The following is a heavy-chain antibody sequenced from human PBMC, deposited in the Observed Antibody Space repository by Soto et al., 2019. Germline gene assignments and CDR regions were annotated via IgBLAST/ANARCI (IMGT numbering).Heavy chain of an antibody. V-gene: IGHV1-24*01. Sequence: ASVKVSCKVSGYSLTDLSMHWVRQAPGKGLEWMGGFDPEDGETIYAQKFQGRVTMTEDTSTDTAYMELSSLRSEDTAVYYCATGGSGWYNEFAFWGQGTLVTVSS. CDR2: FDPEDGET. CDR1: GYSLTDLS. D-gene: IGHD6-19*01. J-gene: IGHJ4*02. CDR3: ATGGSGWYNEFAF.